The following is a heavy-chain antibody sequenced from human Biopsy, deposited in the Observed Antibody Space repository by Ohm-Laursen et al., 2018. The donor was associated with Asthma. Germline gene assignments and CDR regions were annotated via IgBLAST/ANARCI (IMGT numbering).Heavy chain of an antibody. Sequence: SLRLSCAASGFTVSTNGMSWVRQPPGKGLEWVSVIYSGGGTYYADSVQGRVTISRDNSKNTLSLQMNSLRADDTAVYYCVKDTVEDRGGYYTFDVWGQGTTVTV. V-gene: IGHV3-53*01. CDR3: VKDTVEDRGGYYTFDV. D-gene: IGHD3-22*01. CDR2: IYSGGGT. J-gene: IGHJ3*01. CDR1: GFTVSTNG.